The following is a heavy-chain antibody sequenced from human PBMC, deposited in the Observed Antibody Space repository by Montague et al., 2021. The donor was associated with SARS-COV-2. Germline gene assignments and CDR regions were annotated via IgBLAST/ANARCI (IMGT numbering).Heavy chain of an antibody. Sequence: SLRLSCAASGFTFGDYGMSWVRQAPGKGLEWVSGINWNGGSTGYADSVKGQFTISRDNAKNSLYLQMNSLRAEDTALYYCASLLLWFGDVYGMDVWGQGTTVTVSS. CDR1: GFTFGDYG. CDR3: ASLLLWFGDVYGMDV. V-gene: IGHV3-20*04. J-gene: IGHJ6*02. D-gene: IGHD3-10*01. CDR2: INWNGGST.